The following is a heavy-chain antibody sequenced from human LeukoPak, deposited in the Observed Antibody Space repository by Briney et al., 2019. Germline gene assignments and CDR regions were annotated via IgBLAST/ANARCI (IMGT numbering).Heavy chain of an antibody. CDR2: ISGSGRTI. V-gene: IGHV3-48*03. Sequence: PGGSLRLSCAASGFTFSSYEMNWVRQAPGKGLEWVSSISGSGRTIYYADSVKGRLTISRDNAKNSLYLQMNSLRAEDTAVYYCARDGPERGAFDIWGQGTVVTVSS. CDR3: ARDGPERGAFDI. D-gene: IGHD1-1*01. J-gene: IGHJ3*02. CDR1: GFTFSSYE.